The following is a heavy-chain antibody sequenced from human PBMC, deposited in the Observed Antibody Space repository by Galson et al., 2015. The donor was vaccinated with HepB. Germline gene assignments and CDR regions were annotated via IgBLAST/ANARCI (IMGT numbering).Heavy chain of an antibody. J-gene: IGHJ4*02. Sequence: SLRLSCAASGFTFSQFPIHWVRQAPGKGLEWVGLISPDGSTKFYADSVKGRFTISRDNSKSTLSLHMNSLRFGDTAVYYCARADYYDSSGYVVDWGQGTLVTVSS. V-gene: IGHV3-30-3*01. CDR3: ARADYYDSSGYVVD. CDR1: GFTFSQFP. CDR2: ISPDGSTK. D-gene: IGHD3-22*01.